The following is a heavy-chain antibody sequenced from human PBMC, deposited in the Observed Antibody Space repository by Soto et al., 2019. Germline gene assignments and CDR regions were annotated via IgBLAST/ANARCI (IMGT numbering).Heavy chain of an antibody. J-gene: IGHJ5*02. V-gene: IGHV4-59*08. Sequence: PSETLSLTCTVSGGSITAYYWSWIRQPPGKGLEWIGYIYHTGGINYNPSLKSRVTISVDTSKNQFSLKLTSVTAADTAVYYCARLPGTRNWLDPWGQGSLVTVSS. CDR1: GGSITAYY. D-gene: IGHD1-1*01. CDR2: IYHTGGI. CDR3: ARLPGTRNWLDP.